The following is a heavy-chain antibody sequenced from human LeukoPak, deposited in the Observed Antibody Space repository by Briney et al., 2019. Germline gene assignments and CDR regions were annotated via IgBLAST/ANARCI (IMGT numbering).Heavy chain of an antibody. D-gene: IGHD6-19*01. V-gene: IGHV3-23*01. J-gene: IGHJ4*02. CDR1: GFTFSSYA. CDR2: ISGSGGST. Sequence: GGSLRLSCAASGFTFSSYAMSWVRQAPGKGLEWVPAISGSGGSTYYADSVKGRFTISRDNSKNTLYLQMNSLRAEDTAVYYCAKDRGSGWLFDYWGQGTLVTVSS. CDR3: AKDRGSGWLFDY.